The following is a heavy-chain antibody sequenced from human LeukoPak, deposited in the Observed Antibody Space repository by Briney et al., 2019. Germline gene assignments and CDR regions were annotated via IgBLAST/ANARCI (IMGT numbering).Heavy chain of an antibody. J-gene: IGHJ3*02. Sequence: GGSLRLSCAASGFTFSRYGMHWVRQAPGRGLEWVAFIRYDGNNKYYADSVKGRFTISRDNSKNTLYLQMNSLRAEDTAVYYCAKDENMYYDYAFDIWGQGTMVTVSS. CDR2: IRYDGNNK. V-gene: IGHV3-30*02. CDR3: AKDENMYYDYAFDI. D-gene: IGHD3-3*01. CDR1: GFTFSRYG.